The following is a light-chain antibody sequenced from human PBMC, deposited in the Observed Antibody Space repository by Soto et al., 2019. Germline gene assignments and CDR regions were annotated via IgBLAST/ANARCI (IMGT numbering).Light chain of an antibody. V-gene: IGKV1-5*01. CDR3: QHYSSYWT. Sequence: DIQMTQSPSTLSASVGDRVTITCRASQSLNNELAWYQQKPGKAPNLLMYDASTLERGVPSRFSGTGSGTEFTLTISGLQPDDFATYYCQHYSSYWTFGQGTKVDIK. CDR1: QSLNNE. J-gene: IGKJ1*01. CDR2: DAS.